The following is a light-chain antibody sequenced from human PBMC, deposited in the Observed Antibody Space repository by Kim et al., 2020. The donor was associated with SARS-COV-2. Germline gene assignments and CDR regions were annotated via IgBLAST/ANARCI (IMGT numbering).Light chain of an antibody. V-gene: IGKV1-13*02. Sequence: AIQVTQSPSSLSASIGDRVTITCRASQVISSALAWYQQKPGKAPKLLIYDASTLESGVPSRFSGSGSGTDFTLTISSLQPEDVATYYCQQFNIYPLTFGGGTKVDIK. J-gene: IGKJ4*01. CDR3: QQFNIYPLT. CDR1: QVISSA. CDR2: DAS.